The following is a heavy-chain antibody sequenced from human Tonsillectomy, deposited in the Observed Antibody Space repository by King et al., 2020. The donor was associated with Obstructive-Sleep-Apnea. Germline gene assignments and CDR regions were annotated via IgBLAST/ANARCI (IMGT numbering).Heavy chain of an antibody. Sequence: LPLQESGPGLVKPSDTLSLTCTVSGFSISSSSYWGWIRQPPGKGLEWIGNVYHSGSAYYNPSLKSRVSISVDTSTNQFSLNLNSVTAADTAIYYCARGAKYTPDAFDVWGQGTMVTVSS. V-gene: IGHV4-38-2*02. J-gene: IGHJ3*01. CDR2: VYHSGSA. CDR1: GFSISSSSY. D-gene: IGHD1-1*01. CDR3: ARGAKYTPDAFDV.